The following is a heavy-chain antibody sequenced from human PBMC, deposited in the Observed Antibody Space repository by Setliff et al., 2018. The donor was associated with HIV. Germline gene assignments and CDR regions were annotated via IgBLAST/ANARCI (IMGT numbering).Heavy chain of an antibody. Sequence: SETLSLTCDVSGGSISSFNWWSWVRQSPGKGLEWIGEIYFSGHTNYNPSLKSRVTLSLDNSKNQFSLKLTSVTAADTAVYYCARTQPDTIFGVVVFDCWGQVKMVTVSS. CDR2: IYFSGHT. V-gene: IGHV4-4*02. D-gene: IGHD3-3*01. CDR3: ARTQPDTIFGVVVFDC. CDR1: GGSISSFNW. J-gene: IGHJ4*02.